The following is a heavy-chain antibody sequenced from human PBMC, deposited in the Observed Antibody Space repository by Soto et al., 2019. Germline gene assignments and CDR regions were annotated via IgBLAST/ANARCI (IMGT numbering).Heavy chain of an antibody. D-gene: IGHD1-26*01. Sequence: EVQLLESGGGLVQPGGSLRLSCAASGFTFSSYAMRWVGQAPGKGLEWVSAISGSGDSTYYADSVKGRFTVSRDNSKNTLYLQMNSLRAEDTAVYYCARRGSGSYYDYWGQGTLVTVSS. CDR2: ISGSGDST. V-gene: IGHV3-23*01. CDR3: ARRGSGSYYDY. CDR1: GFTFSSYA. J-gene: IGHJ4*02.